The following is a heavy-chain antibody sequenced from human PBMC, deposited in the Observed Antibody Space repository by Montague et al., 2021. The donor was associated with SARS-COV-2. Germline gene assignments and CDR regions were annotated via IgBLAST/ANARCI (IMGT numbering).Heavy chain of an antibody. Sequence: SETLSLTCAVYGGSFSGYYWSWIRQPPGKGLEWIGEINHSGSTNYNPSLKSRVTISVDTSKNQFSLKLSSVTAADTAVYYCARGRRQLSDIVVVPAAIASYGDFFDYWGQGTLVTVSS. CDR1: GGSFSGYY. CDR2: INHSGST. V-gene: IGHV4-34*01. D-gene: IGHD2-2*01. CDR3: ARGRRQLSDIVVVPAAIASYGDFFDY. J-gene: IGHJ4*02.